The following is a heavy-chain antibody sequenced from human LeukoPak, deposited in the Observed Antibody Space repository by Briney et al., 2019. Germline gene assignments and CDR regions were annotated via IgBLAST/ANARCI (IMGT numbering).Heavy chain of an antibody. J-gene: IGHJ1*01. V-gene: IGHV3-11*04. Sequence: GGSLRLSCAASGFTFSDYYMSWIRQAPGKGLEWVSYISSGGGTIYYADSVKGRFTISRDNAKKSLYLQVNSLRAEDTAVYYCARGAQPCSTNCQKYFRPWGQGTLVTVSS. D-gene: IGHD2-2*01. CDR3: ARGAQPCSTNCQKYFRP. CDR2: ISSGGGTI. CDR1: GFTFSDYY.